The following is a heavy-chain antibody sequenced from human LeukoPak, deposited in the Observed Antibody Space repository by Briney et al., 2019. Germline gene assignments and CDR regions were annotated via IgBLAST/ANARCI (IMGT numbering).Heavy chain of an antibody. D-gene: IGHD3-10*01. V-gene: IGHV3-23*01. CDR2: ISGSGGST. Sequence: GGSLRLSCAASGFTFSSYAMSWVRQAPGKGLEWVSAISGSGGSTYYADSVKGRFTISRDNSENTLYLQMNSLRAEDTAVYYCAKGPGTMVRGVIIETYFQHWGQGTLVTVSS. CDR1: GFTFSSYA. CDR3: AKGPGTMVRGVIIETYFQH. J-gene: IGHJ1*01.